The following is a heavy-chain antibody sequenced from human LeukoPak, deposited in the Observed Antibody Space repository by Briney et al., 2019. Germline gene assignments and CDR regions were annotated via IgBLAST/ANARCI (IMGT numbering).Heavy chain of an antibody. CDR2: ISSTGGTT. J-gene: IGHJ4*02. CDR3: AKEVGATTARDFDY. Sequence: GGSLRLSCAASGFTFSSYSMNWVRQAPGKGLEWVSSISSTGGTTYYADSVKGRFTISRDNSKNTLYLQMNSLRAEDTAVYYCAKEVGATTARDFDYWGQGTLVTVSS. D-gene: IGHD1-26*01. CDR1: GFTFSSYS. V-gene: IGHV3-23*01.